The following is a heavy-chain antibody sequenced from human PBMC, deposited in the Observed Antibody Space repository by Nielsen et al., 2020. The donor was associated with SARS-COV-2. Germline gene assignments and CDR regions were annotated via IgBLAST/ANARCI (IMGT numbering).Heavy chain of an antibody. CDR3: TRGFYSQSDC. J-gene: IGHJ4*02. CDR1: GFIFSSYA. CDR2: ITYDGSVE. D-gene: IGHD2-15*01. Sequence: GGSLRLSCVGSGFIFSSYAMHWVRQAPGKGLEWVADITYDGSVEKYADSVKGRFTISRDNSKNTLYLQMNSLRGEDTALYYCTRGFYSQSDCWGQGTLVTVSS. V-gene: IGHV3-30-3*01.